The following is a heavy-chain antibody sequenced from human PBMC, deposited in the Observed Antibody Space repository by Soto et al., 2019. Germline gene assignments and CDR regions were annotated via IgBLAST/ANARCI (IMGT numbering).Heavy chain of an antibody. D-gene: IGHD3-10*01. CDR3: AIGGGKIYYQGMDV. CDR1: GFFFSDYY. V-gene: IGHV3-11*01. Sequence: GALRLSCAASGFFFSDYYLSWIRQAPGKGLECVAYISGTGDTKYIADSVKGRFSVSRDNPKNSLFLQMTSLRADDAAVYYCAIGGGKIYYQGMDVWGQGTSVTVSS. J-gene: IGHJ6*02. CDR2: ISGTGDTK.